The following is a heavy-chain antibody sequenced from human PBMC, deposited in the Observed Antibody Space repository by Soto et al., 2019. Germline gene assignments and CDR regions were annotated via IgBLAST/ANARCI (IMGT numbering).Heavy chain of an antibody. CDR1: GFTFSSYA. Sequence: GGSLRLSCAASGFTFSSYAMTWVRQAPGKVLELVSIISGSGSGTYYADSVKGRFTISRDNSRNTLSLQMNSLRADDTAVYYCSKALSLSGSGCFQFDSWAHGALETVSS. CDR3: SKALSLSGSGCFQFDS. V-gene: IGHV3-23*01. D-gene: IGHD1-26*01. CDR2: ISGSGSGT. J-gene: IGHJ4*01.